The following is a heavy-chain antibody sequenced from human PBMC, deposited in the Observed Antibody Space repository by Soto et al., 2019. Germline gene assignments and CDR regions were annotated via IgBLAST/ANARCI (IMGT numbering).Heavy chain of an antibody. CDR1: GGSISSYY. D-gene: IGHD2-2*01. CDR2: IYTSGST. CDR3: ARDQTRIVVVPAAIYSTANWFDP. J-gene: IGHJ5*02. V-gene: IGHV4-4*07. Sequence: SETLSLTCTVSGGSISSYYWSWIRQPAGKGLEWIGRIYTSGSTNYNPSLKSRVTMSVDTSKNQFSLKLSSVTAADTAVYYCARDQTRIVVVPAAIYSTANWFDPWGQGTLVTVSS.